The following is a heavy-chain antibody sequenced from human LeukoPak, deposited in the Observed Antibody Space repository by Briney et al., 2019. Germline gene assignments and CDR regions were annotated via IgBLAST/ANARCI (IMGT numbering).Heavy chain of an antibody. CDR3: ARGATGTTHADY. J-gene: IGHJ4*02. D-gene: IGHD1-7*01. CDR2: MNPNSGNT. CDR1: GYTFTSYD. Sequence: ASVKVSCKASGYTFTSYDINWVRQATGQGLGWMGWMNPNSGNTGYAQKFQGRVTVTRNTSISTAYMELSSLRSEDTAVYYCARGATGTTHADYWGQGTLVTVSS. V-gene: IGHV1-8*01.